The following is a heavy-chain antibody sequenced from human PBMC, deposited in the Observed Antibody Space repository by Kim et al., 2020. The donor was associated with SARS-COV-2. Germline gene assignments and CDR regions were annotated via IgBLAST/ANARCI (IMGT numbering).Heavy chain of an antibody. J-gene: IGHJ4*02. Sequence: YAQKFQGRVTMTRDTSISTAYMELSRLRSDDTAVYYCARDLRRHSSGGYEWGQGTLVTVSS. CDR3: ARDLRRHSSGGYE. V-gene: IGHV1-2*02. D-gene: IGHD6-19*01.